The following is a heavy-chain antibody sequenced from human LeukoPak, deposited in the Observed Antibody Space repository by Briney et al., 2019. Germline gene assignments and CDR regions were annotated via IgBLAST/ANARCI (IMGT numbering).Heavy chain of an antibody. Sequence: PSETLSLTCTVSGGSISSGTYYWSWIRQPAGKGLEWIGRIYTSGSTNYNPSLKSRVTMSVDTSKNQFSLKLSSVTAADTAVYYCAREKNEPPDYYYDSSGHFHDAFDIWGQGTMVTVSS. CDR3: AREKNEPPDYYYDSSGHFHDAFDI. CDR1: GGSISSGTYY. CDR2: IYTSGST. V-gene: IGHV4-61*02. J-gene: IGHJ3*02. D-gene: IGHD3-22*01.